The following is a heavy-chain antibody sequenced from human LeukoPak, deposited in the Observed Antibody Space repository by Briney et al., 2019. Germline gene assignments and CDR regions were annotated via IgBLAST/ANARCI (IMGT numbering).Heavy chain of an antibody. Sequence: SETLSLTCTVSGSSMSFYYWAWIRQPPGKGLEWIGSIYDSGSTYYNPSLKSRVTISVDTSKNQFSLKLSSVTAADTAVYYCARFTSWAYYFDYWGQGTLVTVSS. J-gene: IGHJ4*02. CDR1: GSSMSFYY. V-gene: IGHV4-39*01. CDR3: ARFTSWAYYFDY. CDR2: IYDSGST. D-gene: IGHD3-10*01.